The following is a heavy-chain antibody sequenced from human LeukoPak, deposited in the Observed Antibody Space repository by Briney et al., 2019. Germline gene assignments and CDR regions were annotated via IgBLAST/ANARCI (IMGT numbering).Heavy chain of an antibody. V-gene: IGHV3-66*01. D-gene: IGHD3-22*01. CDR3: ARDRYYYDSSGYYYYGMDV. Sequence: GGSLRLSCAASGFTVSSNYMSWVCQAPGKGLEWVSVIYSGGSTYYADSVKGRFTISRDNSKNTLYLQMNSLRAEDTAVYYCARDRYYYDSSGYYYYGMDVWGQGTTVTVSS. CDR1: GFTVSSNY. J-gene: IGHJ6*02. CDR2: IYSGGST.